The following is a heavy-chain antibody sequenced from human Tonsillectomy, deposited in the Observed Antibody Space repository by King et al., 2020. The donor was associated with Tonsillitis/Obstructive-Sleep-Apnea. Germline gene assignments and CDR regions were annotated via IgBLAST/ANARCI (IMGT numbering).Heavy chain of an antibody. CDR1: GFTFSSYG. V-gene: IGHV3-30*18. J-gene: IGHJ6*02. CDR2: ISYDGSNK. D-gene: IGHD5-24*01. Sequence: VQLVESGGGVVQPGRSLRLSCAASGFTFSSYGMHWVRQAPGKGLEWVAVISYDGSNKYYADSVKGRFTISRDNSKNTLYLQMNSLRAEDTAVYYCAKEYQDGYYYGIDVWGQGTTFTVSS. CDR3: AKEYQDGYYYGIDV.